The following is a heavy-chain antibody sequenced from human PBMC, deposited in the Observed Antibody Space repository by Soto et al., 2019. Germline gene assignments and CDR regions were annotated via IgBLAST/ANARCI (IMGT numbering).Heavy chain of an antibody. J-gene: IGHJ6*02. D-gene: IGHD3-3*01. CDR1: GGSISSGDYY. Sequence: KTSETLSLTCTVSGGSISSGDYYWSWIRQPPGKGLEWIGYIYYSGSTYYNPSLKSRVTISVDTSKNQFSLKLSSVTAADTAVYYCARNTYDFWSGTYGMDVWGQGTTVTVSS. CDR3: ARNTYDFWSGTYGMDV. CDR2: IYYSGST. V-gene: IGHV4-30-4*01.